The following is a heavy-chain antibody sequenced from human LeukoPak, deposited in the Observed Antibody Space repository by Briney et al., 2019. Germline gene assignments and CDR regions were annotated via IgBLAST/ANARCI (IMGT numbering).Heavy chain of an antibody. V-gene: IGHV4-39*07. D-gene: IGHD2-8*01. CDR1: GGSITSSKYF. CDR3: AGLGVMVLVYQFEY. CDR2: VSYSGTT. Sequence: SETLSLTCAVSGGSITSSKYFWGWIRQPPGEELELIGIVSYSGTTDYNPSLKSRVTISTDTSKNQFSLKLTSVTAADTAVYYCAGLGVMVLVYQFEYWGRGTPVTVSS. J-gene: IGHJ4*02.